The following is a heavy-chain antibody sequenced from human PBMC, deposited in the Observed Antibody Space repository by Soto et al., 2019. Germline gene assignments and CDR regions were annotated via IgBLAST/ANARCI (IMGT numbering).Heavy chain of an antibody. V-gene: IGHV1-69*13. CDR3: AGPIAAAGGLPSYYGMDV. Sequence: ASVKVSCKASGGTFSSYAISWVRQAPGQGLEWMGGIIPIFGTANYAQKFQGRVTITADESTSTAYMELSSLRSEDTAVYYCAGPIAAAGGLPSYYGMDVWGQGTTVTVSS. J-gene: IGHJ6*02. CDR2: IIPIFGTA. D-gene: IGHD6-13*01. CDR1: GGTFSSYA.